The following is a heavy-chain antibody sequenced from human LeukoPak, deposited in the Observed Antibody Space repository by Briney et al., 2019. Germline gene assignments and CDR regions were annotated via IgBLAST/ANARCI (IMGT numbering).Heavy chain of an antibody. D-gene: IGHD6-6*01. Sequence: GASVKVSCKASGGTFTNYAISWVRQAPGQGLEWMGGIIPMYGTPSYAQNFQGKVTITTDESTSTSYLELNSLGSEDTAVYYCARPDKAAQYGPFDYWGQGTLVIVSS. CDR3: ARPDKAAQYGPFDY. V-gene: IGHV1-69*05. CDR2: IIPMYGTP. CDR1: GGTFTNYA. J-gene: IGHJ4*02.